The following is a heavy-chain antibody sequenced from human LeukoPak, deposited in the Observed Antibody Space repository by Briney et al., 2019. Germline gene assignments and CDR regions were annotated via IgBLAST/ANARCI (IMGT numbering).Heavy chain of an antibody. CDR2: INADNGDT. D-gene: IGHD2/OR15-2a*01. CDR1: GDTVTRFA. CDR3: ATVYFDNSNYPTVDY. J-gene: IGHJ4*02. V-gene: IGHV1-18*01. Sequence: GASVKVSCKASGDTVTRFAFRWVRQAPGQGLEWVGWINADNGDTKYAQKLQNRVTMTTDTSTSTAYMELRSLRSDDTAVYYCATVYFDNSNYPTVDYWGQGTLVTVSS.